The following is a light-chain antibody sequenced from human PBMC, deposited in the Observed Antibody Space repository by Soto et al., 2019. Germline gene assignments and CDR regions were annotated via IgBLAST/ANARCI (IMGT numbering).Light chain of an antibody. Sequence: QSVLTQPASVSGSPGQSITISCTGTSSDVGGYNYVSWYQQHPGKAPKLMIYEVTNRPSGVSDRFSGSKSGYTASLTISGLQADDEADYYCSSYTSGGTLVFGTGTKVTVL. CDR3: SSYTSGGTLV. J-gene: IGLJ1*01. CDR1: SSDVGGYNY. CDR2: EVT. V-gene: IGLV2-14*01.